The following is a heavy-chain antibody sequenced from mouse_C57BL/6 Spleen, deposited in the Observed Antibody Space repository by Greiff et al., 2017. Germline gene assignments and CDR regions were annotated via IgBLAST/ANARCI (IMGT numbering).Heavy chain of an antibody. V-gene: IGHV1-15*01. CDR3: TRATGTLAMDY. J-gene: IGHJ4*01. Sequence: QVQLQQSGAELVRPGASVTLSCKASGYTFTDYEMHWVKQTPVHGLEWIGAIDPETGGTAYNQKFKGKAILTADKSSSTAYMELRSLTSEDSAVYYCTRATGTLAMDYWGQGTSVTVSS. D-gene: IGHD4-1*02. CDR1: GYTFTDYE. CDR2: IDPETGGT.